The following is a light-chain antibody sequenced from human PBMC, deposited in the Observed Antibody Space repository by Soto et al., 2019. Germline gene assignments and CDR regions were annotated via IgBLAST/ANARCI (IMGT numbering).Light chain of an antibody. CDR3: QQYGSSVYT. Sequence: EMVLTQAPGTLSLSPGERATLSCSASQSVSRSYLARYQQKPGQAPRLLIYGASRRATGIPDRFRGSGSGTDFTLTNSRLEPEDWAVYYYQQYGSSVYTFGQGTKLEIK. J-gene: IGKJ2*01. CDR1: QSVSRSY. V-gene: IGKV3-20*01. CDR2: GAS.